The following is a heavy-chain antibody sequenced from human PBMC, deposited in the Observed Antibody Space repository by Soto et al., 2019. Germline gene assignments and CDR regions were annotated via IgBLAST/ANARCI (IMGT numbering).Heavy chain of an antibody. CDR2: IRSKAYGGTT. V-gene: IGHV3-49*03. D-gene: IGHD3-10*01. CDR1: GFTFGDYA. CDR3: TRDTALTYYYGSGSYMFSSH. Sequence: GGSLRLCCTASGFTFGDYAMSWFRQAPGKGLEWVGFIRSKAYGGTTEYAASVKGRFTISRDDSKSIAYLQMNSLKTEDTAVYYCTRDTALTYYYGSGSYMFSSHWGQATLVTVSS. J-gene: IGHJ4*02.